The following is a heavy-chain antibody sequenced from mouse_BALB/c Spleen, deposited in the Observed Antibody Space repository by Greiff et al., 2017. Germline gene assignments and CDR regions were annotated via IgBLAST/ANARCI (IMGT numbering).Heavy chain of an antibody. J-gene: IGHJ2*01. CDR1: GFTFSSFG. Sequence: EVQVVESGGGLVQPGGSRKLSCAASGFTFSSFGMHWVRQAPEKGLEWVAYISSGSSTIYYADTVKGRFTISRDNPKNTLFLQMTSLRSEDTAMYYCARWDWDVGYFDYWGQGTTLTVSS. D-gene: IGHD4-1*01. CDR3: ARWDWDVGYFDY. CDR2: ISSGSSTI. V-gene: IGHV5-17*02.